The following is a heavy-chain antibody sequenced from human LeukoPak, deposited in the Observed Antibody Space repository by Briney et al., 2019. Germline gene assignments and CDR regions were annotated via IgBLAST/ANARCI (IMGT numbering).Heavy chain of an antibody. Sequence: SETLSLTCTVSGGSISSYYWSWIRQSPGKGLEWIGYIYYSGSTDYNPPLKSRVTISVDTSKNQFSLKLSSVTAADTAVYYCARDNFSGWYDYWGQGTLVTVSS. J-gene: IGHJ4*02. D-gene: IGHD6-19*01. CDR1: GGSISSYY. CDR2: IYYSGST. V-gene: IGHV4-59*01. CDR3: ARDNFSGWYDY.